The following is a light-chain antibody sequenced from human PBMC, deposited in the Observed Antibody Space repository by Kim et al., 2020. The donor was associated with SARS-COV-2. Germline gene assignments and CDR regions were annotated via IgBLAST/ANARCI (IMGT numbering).Light chain of an antibody. V-gene: IGLV4-69*01. CDR3: QTWGTGIRV. Sequence: AAVKTTCTQGSGHNSHAKAWHQQQPEKGPGYLMNLNSDGSHSKGDGIPDRFSGSSSGAERYLTISSLQAEDEADYYCQTWGTGIRVFGGGTQLTVL. J-gene: IGLJ3*02. CDR1: SGHNSHA. CDR2: LNSDGSH.